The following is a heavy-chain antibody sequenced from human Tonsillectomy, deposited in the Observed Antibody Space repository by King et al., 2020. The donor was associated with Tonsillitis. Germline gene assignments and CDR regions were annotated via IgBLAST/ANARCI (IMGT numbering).Heavy chain of an antibody. CDR1: EYTFNKYY. V-gene: IGHV1-46*02. J-gene: IGHJ5*02. CDR2: INPSGGGT. Sequence: VQLVESGAEVRKPGAAVKVSCPASEYTFNKYYMHWVRQAPGQGLEWMGMINPSGGGTRYAQKFQGRLTMTRDTSTTTLYMELSSLRSEDTAVYYCASGYYYDSSGEGWFDPWGQGTLVTVSS. CDR3: ASGYYYDSSGEGWFDP. D-gene: IGHD3-22*01.